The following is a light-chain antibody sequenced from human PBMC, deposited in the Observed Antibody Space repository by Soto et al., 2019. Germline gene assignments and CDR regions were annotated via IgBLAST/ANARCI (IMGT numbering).Light chain of an antibody. V-gene: IGLV2-23*02. CDR2: EVR. CDR1: TSYIENYNL. J-gene: IGLJ2*01. CDR3: GSYAGSSTVVV. Sequence: QSVLTQPASVSGSPGQSITISCTGTTSYIENYNLVSWYQQHPGKAPKLIIYEVRERPSGVSNRFSGSRSGNTASLTITGLQAEDEGDYYCGSYAGSSTVVVFGGGTKLTVL.